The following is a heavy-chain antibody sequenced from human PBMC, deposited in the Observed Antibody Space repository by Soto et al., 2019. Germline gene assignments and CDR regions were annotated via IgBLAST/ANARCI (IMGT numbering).Heavy chain of an antibody. CDR1: GGTFSSYA. Sequence: SVKVSCKASGGTFSSYAISWVRQAPGQGLEWMGGIIPIFGTANYAQKFQGRVTITADESTSTAYMELSSLRSEDTAVYYCARYRAEMATISAFDYWGQGTLVTVSS. J-gene: IGHJ4*02. CDR3: ARYRAEMATISAFDY. D-gene: IGHD5-12*01. CDR2: IIPIFGTA. V-gene: IGHV1-69*13.